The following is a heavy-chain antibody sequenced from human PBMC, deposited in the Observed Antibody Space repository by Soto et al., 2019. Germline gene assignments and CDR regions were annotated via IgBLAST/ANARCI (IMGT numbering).Heavy chain of an antibody. J-gene: IGHJ4*02. CDR3: ARDLIGYYYGSGAPDLYYFDY. CDR1: GYTFTSYG. D-gene: IGHD3-10*01. CDR2: ISAYNGNT. Sequence: ASVKVSCKASGYTFTSYGISWVRQAPGQGLEWMGWISAYNGNTNYAQKLQGRVTMTTDTSTSTAYMELRSLRSDDTAVYYCARDLIGYYYGSGAPDLYYFDYGGQGTLVTAPQ. V-gene: IGHV1-18*01.